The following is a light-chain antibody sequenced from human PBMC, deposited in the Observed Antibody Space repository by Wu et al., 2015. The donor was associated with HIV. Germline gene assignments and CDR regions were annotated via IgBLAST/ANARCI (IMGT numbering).Light chain of an antibody. Sequence: EIVLTQSPATLSVSPGERATLSCRASQSVDSNLVWYQHKPGQAPRLVIFDASTRATGIAARFSGSGSGTDFTLTISGLEREDFAVYYCQQYGRSTGLTFGGGTKVEIK. CDR1: QSVDSN. V-gene: IGKV3-20*01. CDR3: QQYGRSTGLT. J-gene: IGKJ4*01. CDR2: DAS.